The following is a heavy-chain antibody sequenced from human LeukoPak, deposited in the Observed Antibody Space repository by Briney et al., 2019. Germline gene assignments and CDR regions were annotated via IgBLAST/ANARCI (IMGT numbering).Heavy chain of an antibody. CDR1: GDSVSSYY. CDR3: AGGGEDGYPFDY. CDR2: IYYSATT. J-gene: IGHJ4*02. Sequence: PSETLSLTCTVSGDSVSSYYWSWIRQPPGKGLEWIGFIYYSATTKYNPSLKSRVTISVDTSKKQFSLNLNSVTAADTAVYYCAGGGEDGYPFDYWGQGTLVTVSS. V-gene: IGHV4-59*02. D-gene: IGHD5-24*01.